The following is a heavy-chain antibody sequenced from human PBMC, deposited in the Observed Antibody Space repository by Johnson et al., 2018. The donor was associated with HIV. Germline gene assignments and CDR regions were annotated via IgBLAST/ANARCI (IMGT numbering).Heavy chain of an antibody. V-gene: IGHV3-66*02. D-gene: IGHD5-18*01. CDR2: IFSVGNT. CDR1: GITVSSNY. Sequence: LVESGGGLVQPGGSLRLSCAASGITVSSNYMSWVRQAPGKGLEWVSVIFSVGNTYYTDSVRGRFTISRDNSNNMVYLQMNSLRPEDTAVYYCARDGRDMVTRGAFDIWGQGTVVTVSS. J-gene: IGHJ3*02. CDR3: ARDGRDMVTRGAFDI.